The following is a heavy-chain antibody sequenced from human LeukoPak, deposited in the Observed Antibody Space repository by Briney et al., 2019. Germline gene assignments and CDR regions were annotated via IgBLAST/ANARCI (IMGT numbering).Heavy chain of an antibody. Sequence: GRSLRLSCAASGFTFSSYVMHWVRQAPGKGLEWVAIISYDGSNKYYADSVKGRFTISRDNSKNTLYLQMNSLRAEDTAVYYCAKEHGGSSWYEDAFDIWGQGTMVTVSS. CDR3: AKEHGGSSWYEDAFDI. CDR2: ISYDGSNK. CDR1: GFTFSSYV. J-gene: IGHJ3*02. V-gene: IGHV3-30*04. D-gene: IGHD6-13*01.